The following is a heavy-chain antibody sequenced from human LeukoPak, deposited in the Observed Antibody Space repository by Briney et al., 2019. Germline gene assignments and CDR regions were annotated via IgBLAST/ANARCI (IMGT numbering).Heavy chain of an antibody. V-gene: IGHV1-46*01. CDR3: ARDKEYDPPVGQYYFDY. D-gene: IGHD6-6*01. CDR2: IYPRDGST. CDR1: GYTFTSNY. J-gene: IGHJ4*02. Sequence: ASVKVSCKASGYTFTSNYIHWVRQAPGQGLEWMGMIYPRDGSTSYAQKFQGRVTMTRDTSTSTVYMELSSLRSEDTAVYYCARDKEYDPPVGQYYFDYWGQGTLVTVSS.